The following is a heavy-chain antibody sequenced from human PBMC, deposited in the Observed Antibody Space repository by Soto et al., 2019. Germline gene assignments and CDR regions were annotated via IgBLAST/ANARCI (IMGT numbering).Heavy chain of an antibody. CDR2: IWYDGSNK. J-gene: IGHJ6*02. CDR1: GFTFSSYG. CDR3: AREAGYCSGGSCWDYGMDV. V-gene: IGHV3-33*01. Sequence: QVQLVESGGGVVQPGRSLRLSCAASGFTFSSYGMHWVRQAPGKGLEWVAVIWYDGSNKYYADSVKGRFTISRDNSKNTLYLKMNSLRAEDTAVYYCAREAGYCSGGSCWDYGMDVWGQGTTVTVSS. D-gene: IGHD2-15*01.